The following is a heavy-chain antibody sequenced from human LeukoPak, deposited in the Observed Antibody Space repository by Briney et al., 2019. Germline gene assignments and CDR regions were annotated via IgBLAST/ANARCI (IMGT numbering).Heavy chain of an antibody. Sequence: GRSLRLSCAASGFIFSGSVMHWLRQAPGKGLEWVAVLSYDGTNEYYGDSVKGRFTISRDNSKNTLYLHMNSLRHDDTAVYYCAKDSGGSVLEDWGHGSLVIVSS. CDR3: AKDSGGSVLED. J-gene: IGHJ4*01. D-gene: IGHD2-15*01. V-gene: IGHV3-30*18. CDR1: GFIFSGSV. CDR2: LSYDGTNE.